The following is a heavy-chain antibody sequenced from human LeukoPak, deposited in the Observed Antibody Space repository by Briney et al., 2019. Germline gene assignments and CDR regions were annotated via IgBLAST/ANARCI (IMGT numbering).Heavy chain of an antibody. V-gene: IGHV1-46*01. CDR1: GYTFTSYY. D-gene: IGHD6-19*01. J-gene: IGHJ5*02. CDR3: ARQMEASGWYINWFDP. Sequence: ASVKVSCKASGYTFTSYYMHWVRQAPGQGLEWMGIINPSGGSTSYAQKFQGRVTMTRDTSTSTVYMELSSLRSEDTAVYYCARQMEASGWYINWFDPWGQGTLVTVSS. CDR2: INPSGGST.